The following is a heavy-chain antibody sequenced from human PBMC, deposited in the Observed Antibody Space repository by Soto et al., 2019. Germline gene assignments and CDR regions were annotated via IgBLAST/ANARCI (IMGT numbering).Heavy chain of an antibody. V-gene: IGHV3-48*03. CDR1: GFTFSSCE. CDR2: ISSSGSTI. CDR3: ARDNSREPEYSSSSYGMDV. Sequence: GGSLRLSCAASGFTFSSCEMNWVRQAPGKXLEWVSYISSSGSTIYYADSVKGRFTISRDNAKNSLYLQMNSLRAEDTAVYYCARDNSREPEYSSSSYGMDVWGQGTTVTVS. J-gene: IGHJ6*02. D-gene: IGHD6-6*01.